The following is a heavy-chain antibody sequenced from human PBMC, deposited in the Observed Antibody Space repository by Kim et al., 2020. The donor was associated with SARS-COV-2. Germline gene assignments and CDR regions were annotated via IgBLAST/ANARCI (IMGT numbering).Heavy chain of an antibody. Sequence: GGSLRLSCAASGFTFNVHNMVWVRQAPGKGLEWVSIISGNSDYIYYADFAKGRFTISRDNAKNSLYLQMYSLRDEDTAVYYCARDGGVTTGAHYGMDVWGQGTTVTVSS. CDR3: ARDGGVTTGAHYGMDV. CDR2: ISGNSDYI. V-gene: IGHV3-21*01. J-gene: IGHJ6*02. CDR1: GFTFNVHN. D-gene: IGHD4-17*01.